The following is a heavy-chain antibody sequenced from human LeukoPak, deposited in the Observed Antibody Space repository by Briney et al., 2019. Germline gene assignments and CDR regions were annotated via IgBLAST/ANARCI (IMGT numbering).Heavy chain of an antibody. CDR3: AREADVLYASFDY. CDR2: ISSSGSTI. J-gene: IGHJ4*02. D-gene: IGHD2-8*02. CDR1: GFTFSDYY. Sequence: PGRSLRLSCAASGFTFSDYYMSWVRQAPGEGLEWVSYISSSGSTIYYADSVKGRFTISRDNAKNSLYLQMNSLRAEDTAVYYCAREADVLYASFDYWGQGTLVTVSS. V-gene: IGHV3-11*01.